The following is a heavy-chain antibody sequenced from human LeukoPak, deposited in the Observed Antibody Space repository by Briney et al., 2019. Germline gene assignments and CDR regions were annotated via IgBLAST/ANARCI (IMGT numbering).Heavy chain of an antibody. V-gene: IGHV3-48*03. Sequence: GGSLRLSCEASGITLSNHESSHYEMNRVRQAPGKGLEWISYISSSGANRYYAESVKGRFTVSRDNGKDAHYLQMNRLRVEDTAVYYCARGRYSLFELVLDVWGKGTTVTISS. J-gene: IGHJ6*04. CDR3: ARGRYSLFELVLDV. CDR1: GITLSNH. CDR2: ISSSGANR. D-gene: IGHD6-13*01.